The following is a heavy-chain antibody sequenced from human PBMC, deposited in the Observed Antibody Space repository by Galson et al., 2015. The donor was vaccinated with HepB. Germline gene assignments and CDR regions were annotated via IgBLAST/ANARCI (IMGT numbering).Heavy chain of an antibody. J-gene: IGHJ4*02. CDR3: AKGGSSGHDYDY. Sequence: SLRLSCAASGFTFDDYAMHWVRQAPGKGLEWVSGISWNSGSIGYADSVKGRFTISRDNAKNSLYLQMNSLRAEDTALYYCAKGGSSGHDYDYWGQGTLVTVSS. CDR2: ISWNSGSI. CDR1: GFTFDDYA. V-gene: IGHV3-9*01. D-gene: IGHD5-12*01.